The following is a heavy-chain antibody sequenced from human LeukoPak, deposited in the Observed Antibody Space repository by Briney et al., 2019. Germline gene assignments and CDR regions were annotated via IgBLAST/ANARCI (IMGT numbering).Heavy chain of an antibody. V-gene: IGHV3-15*01. CDR3: TTGGFERYGDYFDY. Sequence: PGGSLRLSCAASGFTFSNAWMSWVRQAPGKGLEWVGRIKSKTDGGTTVYAAPVKGRFTISRDDSKNTLYLQMNSLKTEDTAVYYCTTGGFERYGDYFDYWGQGTLVTVSS. CDR1: GFTFSNAW. D-gene: IGHD3-10*01. CDR2: IKSKTDGGTT. J-gene: IGHJ4*02.